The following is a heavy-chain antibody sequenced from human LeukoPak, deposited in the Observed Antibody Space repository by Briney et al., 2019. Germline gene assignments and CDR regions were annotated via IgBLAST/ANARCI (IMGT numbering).Heavy chain of an antibody. CDR1: GFTVSSNY. D-gene: IGHD3-22*01. Sequence: QPGGSLRLSCSASGFTVSSNYMSWVRQAPGKGLEWVSVIYTADVTCCADGTTFYADSVKGRFTIFRDSSKNTMYLQMNSLRGDDAAVYYCASSFDPDSSGYDRPPGYWGQGTVVTVSS. V-gene: IGHV3-53*05. CDR3: ASSFDPDSSGYDRPPGY. CDR2: IYTADVTCCADGTT. J-gene: IGHJ4*02.